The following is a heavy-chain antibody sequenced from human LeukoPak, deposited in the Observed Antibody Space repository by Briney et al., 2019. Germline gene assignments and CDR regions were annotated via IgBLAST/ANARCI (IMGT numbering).Heavy chain of an antibody. CDR2: IYYSGST. D-gene: IGHD6-19*01. CDR3: ARGSGWYYY. Sequence: SETLSLTCTVSGGSISSYYWSWIRQPPGKGLEWFGYIYYSGSTNYNPSLKSRVTISVDTSKNQFSLKQSSVSAADTAVYYCARGSGWYYYWGQGTLVTVSS. V-gene: IGHV4-59*01. J-gene: IGHJ4*02. CDR1: GGSISSYY.